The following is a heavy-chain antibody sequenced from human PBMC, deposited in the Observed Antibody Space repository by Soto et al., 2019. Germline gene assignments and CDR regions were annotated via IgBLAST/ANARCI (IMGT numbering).Heavy chain of an antibody. J-gene: IGHJ5*02. Sequence: SETLSLTCAVYGGSFSGYYWGWIRQPPGKGREWIGEINHSGSPKHNPSLKSRGTISVDTSKNQFSLKLGSVTAADTAVYYCARARLTRFGPRGKWFDPWGQGTLVTVSS. CDR1: GGSFSGYY. CDR3: ARARLTRFGPRGKWFDP. CDR2: INHSGSP. D-gene: IGHD3-10*02. V-gene: IGHV4-34*01.